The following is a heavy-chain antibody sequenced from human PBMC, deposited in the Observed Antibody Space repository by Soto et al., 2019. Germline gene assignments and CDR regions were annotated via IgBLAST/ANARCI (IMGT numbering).Heavy chain of an antibody. Sequence: GVSLRLSCAASGFTFSSYSMNWVRQAPGKGLEWVSSISSSSSYIYYADSVKGRFTISRDNAKNSLYLQMNSLRAEDTAVYYCARSGTDSSTWSDDGFDIWGQGTMVTVSS. D-gene: IGHD6-13*01. J-gene: IGHJ3*02. CDR1: GFTFSSYS. CDR2: ISSSSSYI. V-gene: IGHV3-21*04. CDR3: ARSGTDSSTWSDDGFDI.